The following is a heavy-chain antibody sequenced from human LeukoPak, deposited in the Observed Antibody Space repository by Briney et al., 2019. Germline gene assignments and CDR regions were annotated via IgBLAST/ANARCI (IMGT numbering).Heavy chain of an antibody. Sequence: SMKVSCKASGYTFTSYYMHWVRQAPGQGLEWMGGIIPIFGTANYAQKFQGRVTITADESTSTAYMELSSLRSEDTAVYYCAEAGSQTYYYDSSGYPYYYYGMDVWGQGTTVTVSS. CDR2: IIPIFGTA. V-gene: IGHV1-69*13. CDR1: GYTFTSYY. CDR3: AEAGSQTYYYDSSGYPYYYYGMDV. J-gene: IGHJ6*02. D-gene: IGHD3-22*01.